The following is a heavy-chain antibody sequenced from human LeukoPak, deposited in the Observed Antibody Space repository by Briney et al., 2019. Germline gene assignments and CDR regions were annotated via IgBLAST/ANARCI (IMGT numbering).Heavy chain of an antibody. V-gene: IGHV3-23*01. Sequence: GGSLRLSCAASGFTFSSYAMSWVRQAPGKGLEWVSAISGSGGSTYYADSVKGRFTISRDNSKNTLYLQMDSLRAEDTAVYYCAKIRSRIAVAGTDYWGQGTLVTVSS. J-gene: IGHJ4*02. CDR2: ISGSGGST. D-gene: IGHD6-19*01. CDR3: AKIRSRIAVAGTDY. CDR1: GFTFSSYA.